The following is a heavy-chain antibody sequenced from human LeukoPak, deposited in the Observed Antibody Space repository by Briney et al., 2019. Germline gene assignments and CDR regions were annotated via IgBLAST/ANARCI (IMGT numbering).Heavy chain of an antibody. CDR1: GFTFTSSA. CDR2: IVVGSGNT. V-gene: IGHV1-58*02. J-gene: IGHJ6*02. Sequence: SVKVSCKASGFTFTSSAMQWVRQARGQRLGWIGWIVVGSGNTNYAQKFQERVTITRDMSTSTAYMELSSLRSEDTAAYYCAAAGYCSSTSSPPYYYYGMDVWGQGTTVTVSS. D-gene: IGHD2-2*01. CDR3: AAAGYCSSTSSPPYYYYGMDV.